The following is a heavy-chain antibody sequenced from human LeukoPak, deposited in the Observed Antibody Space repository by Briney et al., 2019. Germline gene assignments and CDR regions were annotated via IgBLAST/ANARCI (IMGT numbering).Heavy chain of an antibody. V-gene: IGHV1-69*13. D-gene: IGHD2-15*01. CDR3: ARDAAGDCSGGSCYYYYGMDV. Sequence: VASVKVSCKASGGTFSTYGVSWVRQAPGQGLEWMGGIIPIFGTTNYAQKFQGRVTITADESTSTAYMELSGLRSEDTAVYYCARDAAGDCSGGSCYYYYGMDVWGQGTTVTVSS. J-gene: IGHJ6*02. CDR2: IIPIFGTT. CDR1: GGTFSTYG.